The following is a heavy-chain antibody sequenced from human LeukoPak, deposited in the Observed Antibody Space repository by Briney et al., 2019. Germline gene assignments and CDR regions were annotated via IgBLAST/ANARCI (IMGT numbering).Heavy chain of an antibody. CDR3: ARDRLLRTGYSSSWYMYYFDY. D-gene: IGHD6-13*01. V-gene: IGHV1-2*02. CDR2: INPNSGGT. J-gene: IGHJ4*02. Sequence: ASVKVSCKASGYTFTGYYMHWVRQAPGQGLEWMGWINPNSGGTNYAQKFQGRVTMTRDTSISTAYMELSRLRSDDTAVYYCARDRLLRTGYSSSWYMYYFDYWGQGTLVTVSS. CDR1: GYTFTGYY.